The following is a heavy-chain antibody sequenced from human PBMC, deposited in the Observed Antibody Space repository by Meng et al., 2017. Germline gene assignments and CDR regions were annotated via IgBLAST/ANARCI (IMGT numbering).Heavy chain of an antibody. CDR2: ISSSGSTR. Sequence: GESLKIPCAASGFTFSSYEMNRVRQAPGKGLEWVSYISSSGSTRYYADSVKGRFTIPRDNAKNSLYLQMNSLRAEDTAVYYCARDTLTEEKCYYSGMDVWGQGTTVTVSS. CDR3: ARDTLTEEKCYYSGMDV. J-gene: IGHJ6*02. CDR1: GFTFSSYE. D-gene: IGHD1-14*01. V-gene: IGHV3-48*03.